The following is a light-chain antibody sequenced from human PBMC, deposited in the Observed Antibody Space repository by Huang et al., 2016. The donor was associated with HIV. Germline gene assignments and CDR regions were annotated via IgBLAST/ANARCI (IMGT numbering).Light chain of an antibody. CDR1: QTISTF. V-gene: IGKV1-39*01. CDR3: QQTYSDPLT. Sequence: DIQMTQSPSSLSASVGDRISITCRADQTISTFLNWYQQQPGKAPELLNYAASNLQSRVSYRVSGTGSGTHLTLTDTGLQPDDFATYFCQQTYSDPLTFGGGTRVEMK. CDR2: AAS. J-gene: IGKJ4*01.